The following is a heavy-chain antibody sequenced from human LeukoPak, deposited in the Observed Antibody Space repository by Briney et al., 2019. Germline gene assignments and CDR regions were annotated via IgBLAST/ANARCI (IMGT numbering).Heavy chain of an antibody. CDR3: ARDREHRDYFDY. Sequence: GGSLRLSCAASGFNFSRDEMNWVRQAPGKGLEWVSYISGSGSKIYYADSVKGRFTISRDNAKNSLYLQMNSLRAEDTAVYYCARDREHRDYFDYWGQGTLVTVSS. CDR2: ISGSGSKI. V-gene: IGHV3-48*03. J-gene: IGHJ4*02. CDR1: GFNFSRDE.